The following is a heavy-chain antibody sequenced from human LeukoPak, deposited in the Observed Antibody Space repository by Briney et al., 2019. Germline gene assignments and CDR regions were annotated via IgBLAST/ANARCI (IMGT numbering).Heavy chain of an antibody. CDR1: GYTFTSYY. V-gene: IGHV1-69*13. Sequence: ASVKVSCKASGYTFTSYYMHWVRQAPGQGLEWMGGIIPIFGTANYAQKFQGRVTITADESTSTAYMELSSLRSEDTAVYYCARDRYCSSTSCYGDWFDPWGQGTLVTVSS. D-gene: IGHD2-2*01. CDR2: IIPIFGTA. J-gene: IGHJ5*02. CDR3: ARDRYCSSTSCYGDWFDP.